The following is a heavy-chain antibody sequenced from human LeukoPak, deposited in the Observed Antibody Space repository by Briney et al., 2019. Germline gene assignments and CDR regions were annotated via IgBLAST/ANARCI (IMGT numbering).Heavy chain of an antibody. J-gene: IGHJ3*02. D-gene: IGHD1-14*01. CDR2: ISYDGSNK. V-gene: IGHV3-30*03. Sequence: PGGSLRLSCAASGFTFSSYGMHWVRQAPGKGLEWVAVISYDGSNKYYADSVKGRFTISRDNSKNTLYLQMNSLGAEDTAVYYCAAESDAFDIWGQGTMVAVSS. CDR3: AAESDAFDI. CDR1: GFTFSSYG.